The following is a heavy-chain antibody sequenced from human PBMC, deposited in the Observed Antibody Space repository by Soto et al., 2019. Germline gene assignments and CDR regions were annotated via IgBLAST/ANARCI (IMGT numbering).Heavy chain of an antibody. D-gene: IGHD5-18*01. J-gene: IGHJ5*02. CDR3: ARAYTAMALVNWFDP. CDR2: IIPIFGTA. V-gene: IGHV1-69*13. CDR1: GVTFSSYA. Sequence: SVKVSCKASGVTFSSYAISWVRQAPGQGLEWMGGIIPIFGTANYAQKFQGRVTITADESTSTAYMELSSLRSEDTAVYYCARAYTAMALVNWFDPWGQGTLVTVSS.